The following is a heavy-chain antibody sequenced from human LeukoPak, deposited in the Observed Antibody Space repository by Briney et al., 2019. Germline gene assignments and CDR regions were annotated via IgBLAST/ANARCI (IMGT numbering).Heavy chain of an antibody. CDR3: AHTYSSGWPTYFDY. V-gene: IGHV2-5*02. D-gene: IGHD6-19*01. CDR2: IYWDDDK. Sequence: SGPTLVKPTQTLTLTCTFSGFSLSTSGVDVGWIRQPPGKALEWLALIYWDDDKRYSPSLKSRLTITKDTSKNQVVLTMTNMDPVDTATYYCAHTYSSGWPTYFDYWGQGTLVTVSS. J-gene: IGHJ4*02. CDR1: GFSLSTSGVD.